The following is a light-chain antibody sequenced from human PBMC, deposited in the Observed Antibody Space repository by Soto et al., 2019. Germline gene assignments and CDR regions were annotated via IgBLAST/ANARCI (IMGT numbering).Light chain of an antibody. V-gene: IGKV3-15*01. CDR3: QHYNSWPRIA. J-gene: IGKJ5*01. CDR2: GAS. Sequence: EIVLTQSPVTLSVSPGERATLFCRASQSASTNLAWYQHKPGQAPRLLIYGASTRATAIPARFSGSGSGTEFTHTINSLESEEFAVYYCQHYNSWPRIAFGQGTRLEIK. CDR1: QSASTN.